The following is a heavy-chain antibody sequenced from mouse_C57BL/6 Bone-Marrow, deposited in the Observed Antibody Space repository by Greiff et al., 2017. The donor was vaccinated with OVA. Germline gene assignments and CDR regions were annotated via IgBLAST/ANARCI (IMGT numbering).Heavy chain of an antibody. J-gene: IGHJ2*01. D-gene: IGHD1-1*01. CDR3: AIREGGY. V-gene: IGHV1-63*01. CDR2: IYPGGGYT. Sequence: QVQLKESGAELVRPGTSVKMSCKASGYTFTNYWIGWAKQRPGHGLEWIGDIYPGGGYTNYNEKFKGKATLTADKSSSTAYMQFSSLTSEDSAIYYCAIREGGYWRQGTTLTVSS. CDR1: GYTFTNYW.